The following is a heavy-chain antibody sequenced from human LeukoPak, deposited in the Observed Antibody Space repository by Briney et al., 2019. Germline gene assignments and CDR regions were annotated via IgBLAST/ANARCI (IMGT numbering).Heavy chain of an antibody. CDR3: ARDGDYDILTGLNYFDP. V-gene: IGHV1-18*01. CDR1: GYTFTSYA. Sequence: GASVKVSCKASGYTFTSYAMNWVRQAPGQGLEWMGWISTYNGITKYVPKFQGRVTLTTETSTTTVYMELRSLTSDDTAVYYCARDGDYDILTGLNYFDPWGQGALVTVSS. J-gene: IGHJ5*02. CDR2: ISTYNGIT. D-gene: IGHD3-9*01.